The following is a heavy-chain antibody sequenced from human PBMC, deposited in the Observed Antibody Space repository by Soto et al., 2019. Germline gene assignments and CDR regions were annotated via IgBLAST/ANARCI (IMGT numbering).Heavy chain of an antibody. CDR1: GFPLSFYD. CDR2: IVSDGSAI. V-gene: IGHV3-33*01. D-gene: IGHD3-3*02. Sequence: GGSLRLSCAVSGFPLSFYDFHWVRQSPGKGLEWLGVIVSDGSAIYHADSLEGRFFISRDNSKDILYLQMNSLRVEDTAVYYCARDDAFDNENGFDMWGQGTMVTVSS. J-gene: IGHJ3*02. CDR3: ARDDAFDNENGFDM.